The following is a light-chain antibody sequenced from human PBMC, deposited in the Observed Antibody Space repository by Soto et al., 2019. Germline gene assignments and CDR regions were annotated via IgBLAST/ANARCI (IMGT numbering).Light chain of an antibody. CDR3: QQRSDRRT. V-gene: IGKV3-11*01. CDR1: QSVSTY. J-gene: IGKJ1*01. CDR2: GAS. Sequence: EIVLTQSPGTLSLSPGERATLSCRASQSVSTYLAWYQQKLGQAPRLLIYGASNRATGIPARFSGSGSGTDFTLTISSLEPEDFAVYDCQQRSDRRTFGQGTKVEIK.